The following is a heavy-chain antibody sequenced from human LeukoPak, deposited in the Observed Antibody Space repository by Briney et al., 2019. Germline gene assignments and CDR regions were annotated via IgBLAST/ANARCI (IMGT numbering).Heavy chain of an antibody. D-gene: IGHD1-1*01. CDR1: GFTFSSYA. CDR2: ISGSGGST. J-gene: IGHJ3*02. CDR3: AKGNAAFDI. V-gene: IGHV3-23*01. Sequence: SGGSLRLSCAASGFTFSSYAMNWVRQAPGKGLEWVSGISGSGGSTYYADSVKGRFTISRDNSKNTLYLQMNSLRVEDTAVYYCAKGNAAFDIWGQGTMVIVSS.